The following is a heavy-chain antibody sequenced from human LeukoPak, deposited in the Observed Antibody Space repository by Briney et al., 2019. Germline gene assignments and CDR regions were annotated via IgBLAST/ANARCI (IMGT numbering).Heavy chain of an antibody. D-gene: IGHD2-2*01. V-gene: IGHV4-34*01. CDR2: VNHSGST. J-gene: IGHJ5*02. Sequence: PSETLSLTCAVYGGSFSGYYWSWIRQPPGKGLEWIGEVNHSGSTNYNPSLKSRVTISVDTSKNQFSLKLSSVTAADTAVYYCARGRNRLGYCSSTSCYGPPNRFDPWGQGTLVTVSS. CDR1: GGSFSGYY. CDR3: ARGRNRLGYCSSTSCYGPPNRFDP.